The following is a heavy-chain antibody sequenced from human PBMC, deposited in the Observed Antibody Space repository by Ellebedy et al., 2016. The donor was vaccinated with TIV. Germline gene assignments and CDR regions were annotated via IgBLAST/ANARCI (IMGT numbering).Heavy chain of an antibody. CDR1: ILTLSSYE. D-gene: IGHD2-2*01. CDR2: IFSGGSST. V-gene: IGHV3-48*03. Sequence: GGSLRLSCTAPILTLSSYEMNWVRQAPGKGLEWVSIIFSGGSSTRYADSVKGRFTISTDNSKNTLYLQMNSLRAEDTAVYYCARAHTYSSIWDFDYWGQGTLVTVSS. J-gene: IGHJ4*02. CDR3: ARAHTYSSIWDFDY.